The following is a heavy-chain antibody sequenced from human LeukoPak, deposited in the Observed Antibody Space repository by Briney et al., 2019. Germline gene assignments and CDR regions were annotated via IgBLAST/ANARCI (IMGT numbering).Heavy chain of an antibody. CDR2: INWNGGST. V-gene: IGHV3-20*04. CDR1: GFTFDDYG. Sequence: GGSLRLSCAASGFTFDDYGMSWVRQAPGKGLEWVSGINWNGGSTGYADSVKGRFTISRDNAKNSLYLQMNSLRAEDTAVYYCARGMRMVRGVTFDYWGQGTLVTVSS. D-gene: IGHD3-10*01. CDR3: ARGMRMVRGVTFDY. J-gene: IGHJ4*02.